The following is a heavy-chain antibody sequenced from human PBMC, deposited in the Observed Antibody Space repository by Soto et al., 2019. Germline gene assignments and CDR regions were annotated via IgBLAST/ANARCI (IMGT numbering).Heavy chain of an antibody. CDR1: GGTFSSYA. D-gene: IGHD6-13*01. V-gene: IGHV1-69*13. Sequence: SVKVSCKASGGTFSSYAISWVRQAPGQGLEWMGGIIPIFGTANYAQKFQGRVTITADESTSTAYMELSSLRSEDTAVYYCARIGQQLVPSGYYYYYGMDVWGQGTTVTVSS. J-gene: IGHJ6*02. CDR3: ARIGQQLVPSGYYYYYGMDV. CDR2: IIPIFGTA.